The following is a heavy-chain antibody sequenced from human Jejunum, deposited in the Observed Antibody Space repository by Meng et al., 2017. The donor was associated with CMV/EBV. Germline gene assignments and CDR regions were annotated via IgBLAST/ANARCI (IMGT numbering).Heavy chain of an antibody. V-gene: IGHV4-30-4*01. J-gene: IGHJ4*02. CDR3: ARGRAGLHFDY. CDR1: GGSISSGDYY. D-gene: IGHD5/OR15-5a*01. CDR2: IYYSGST. Sequence: TCSVAGGSISSGDYYWSWIRQPPGKGLEWIGYIYYSGSTYYSASLKSRLTISVDTSKKQFSLNLSSVTAADTAVYYCARGRAGLHFDYWGQGTLVTVSS.